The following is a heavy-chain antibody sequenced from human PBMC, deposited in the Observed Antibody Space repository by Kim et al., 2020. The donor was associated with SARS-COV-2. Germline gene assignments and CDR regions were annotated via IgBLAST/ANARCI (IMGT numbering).Heavy chain of an antibody. J-gene: IGHJ5*02. Sequence: GGSLRLSCAASGFTFSSYSMNWVRQAPGKGLEWVSYISSSSSTIYYADSVKGRFTISRDNAKNSLYLQMNSLRAEDTAVYYCARVGVAAAGPYNWFDPWGQGTLVTVSS. V-gene: IGHV3-48*04. CDR3: ARVGVAAAGPYNWFDP. CDR1: GFTFSSYS. D-gene: IGHD6-13*01. CDR2: ISSSSSTI.